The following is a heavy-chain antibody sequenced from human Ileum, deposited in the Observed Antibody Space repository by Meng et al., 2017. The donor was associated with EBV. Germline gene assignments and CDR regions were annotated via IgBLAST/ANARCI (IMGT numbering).Heavy chain of an antibody. D-gene: IGHD4-17*01. V-gene: IGHV4-39*01. J-gene: IGHJ4*02. Sequence: ESGQGLGKPSETLSLTCCVGGGSISSSNDCWGWIRQPPGKGLEWIQSICYTDYTYYNPSLKSRVTISADKSKNQFSLRLTSLTAADTAVYYCAMGPDYAKTGYWGQGTLVTVSS. CDR3: AMGPDYAKTGY. CDR2: ICYTDYT. CDR1: GGSISSSNDC.